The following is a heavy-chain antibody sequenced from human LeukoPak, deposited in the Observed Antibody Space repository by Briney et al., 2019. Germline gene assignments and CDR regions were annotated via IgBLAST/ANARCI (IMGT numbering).Heavy chain of an antibody. CDR3: ARSWGYDFWTGNLLDY. Sequence: NASETLSLTCTVSGGSISNGDYYWGWIRQPPGKGLEWIGSIYYSGSTYYNPSLKSRVTISVDTSKNQFSLKLSSVTAADTAVYYCARSWGYDFWTGNLLDYWGQGTLVSVSS. V-gene: IGHV4-39*07. J-gene: IGHJ4*02. CDR1: GGSISNGDYY. CDR2: IYYSGST. D-gene: IGHD3-3*01.